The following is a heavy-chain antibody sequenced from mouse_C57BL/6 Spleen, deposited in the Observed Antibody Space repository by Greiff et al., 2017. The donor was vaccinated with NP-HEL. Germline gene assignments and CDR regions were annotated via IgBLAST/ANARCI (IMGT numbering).Heavy chain of an antibody. CDR2: IYPGDGDT. CDR3: ARGGLTGDYFDY. J-gene: IGHJ2*01. Sequence: VQGVESGAELVKPGASVKISCKASGYAFSSYWMNWVKQRPGKGLEWIGQIYPGDGDTNYNGKFKGKATLTADKSSSTAYMQLSSLTSEDSAVYFCARGGLTGDYFDYWGQGTTLTVSS. CDR1: GYAFSSYW. V-gene: IGHV1-80*01. D-gene: IGHD4-1*01.